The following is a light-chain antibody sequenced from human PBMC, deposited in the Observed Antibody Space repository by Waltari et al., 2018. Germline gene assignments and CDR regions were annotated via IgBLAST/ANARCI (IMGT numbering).Light chain of an antibody. Sequence: QSALTQPPSVSGSPGPSITIPCTGTSSDVGRYNLVSWYQQHPGKAPKLMIYEGSKRPSGVSNRFSGSKSGNTASLTISGLQAEDEADYYCCSYAGSSTLVFGGGTKLTVL. CDR1: SSDVGRYNL. V-gene: IGLV2-23*01. J-gene: IGLJ3*02. CDR2: EGS. CDR3: CSYAGSSTLV.